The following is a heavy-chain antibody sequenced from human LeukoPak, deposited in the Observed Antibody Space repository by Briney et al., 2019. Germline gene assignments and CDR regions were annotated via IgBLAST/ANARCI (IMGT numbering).Heavy chain of an antibody. CDR1: GFTFSRYA. Sequence: GGSLRLSCSASGFTFSRYAMHWVRQAPGKGLEYVSGINDNGGRTHYGDSVKGRFSISRDNSKNTLHLQMSTLGAEDTALYYCVKDVGGSYAFDYWGQGILVTVAS. D-gene: IGHD1-26*01. CDR2: INDNGGRT. CDR3: VKDVGGSYAFDY. V-gene: IGHV3-64D*09. J-gene: IGHJ4*02.